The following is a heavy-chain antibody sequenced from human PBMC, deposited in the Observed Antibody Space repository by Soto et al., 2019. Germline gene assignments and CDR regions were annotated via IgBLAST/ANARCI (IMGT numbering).Heavy chain of an antibody. Sequence: SGPTLVNPTQTLTLTCTFSGFSLSTSGKCVSWIRQPPGKALEWLARIDWDDDKYYSTSLKTRLTISKDTSKNQVVLTMTNMDPVDTATYYCARIRSPGGDYGDYVGWFDPWGQGTLVTVSS. J-gene: IGHJ5*02. V-gene: IGHV2-70*11. D-gene: IGHD4-17*01. CDR3: ARIRSPGGDYGDYVGWFDP. CDR2: IDWDDDK. CDR1: GFSLSTSGKC.